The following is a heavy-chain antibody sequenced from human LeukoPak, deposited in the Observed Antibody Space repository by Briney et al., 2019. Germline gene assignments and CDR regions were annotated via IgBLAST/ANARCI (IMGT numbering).Heavy chain of an antibody. CDR3: AREDGFRGGDH. D-gene: IGHD3-10*01. J-gene: IGHJ4*02. CDR1: GFTFSTSW. Sequence: GGSRRLSCAASGFTFSTSWRSGVHRVPGRGREWVANIHPDGSEEYYVDSVKGRFTVSRDNAKNSLFLQMNSLRAEDTAVYYCAREDGFRGGDHWGQGPLLSVS. CDR2: IHPDGSEE. V-gene: IGHV3-7*01.